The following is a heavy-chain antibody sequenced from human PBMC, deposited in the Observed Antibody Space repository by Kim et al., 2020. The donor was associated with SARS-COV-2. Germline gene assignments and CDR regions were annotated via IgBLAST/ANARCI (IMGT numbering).Heavy chain of an antibody. CDR3: AREQDRIAARHDAFDI. D-gene: IGHD6-6*01. V-gene: IGHV1-46*01. Sequence: KCQGRVTMTRDTSTTTVYMELRSLGSEDTAVYYCAREQDRIAARHDAFDIWGQGTMVTVSS. J-gene: IGHJ3*02.